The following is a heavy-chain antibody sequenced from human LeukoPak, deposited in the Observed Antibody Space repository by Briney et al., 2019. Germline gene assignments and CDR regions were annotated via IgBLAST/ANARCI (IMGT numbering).Heavy chain of an antibody. Sequence: GGSLRLSCTGSGFMFDDYALTWVRQAPGKGLEWISFIRSKGYGGTTDYAASVKGRFTISRDDSKGVLYLQMNSLKTDDTAVYFCTGNRGGQLPFDYWGRGTQVTVSS. CDR2: IRSKGYGGTT. CDR3: TGNRGGQLPFDY. CDR1: GFMFDDYA. V-gene: IGHV3-49*04. J-gene: IGHJ4*02. D-gene: IGHD1-1*01.